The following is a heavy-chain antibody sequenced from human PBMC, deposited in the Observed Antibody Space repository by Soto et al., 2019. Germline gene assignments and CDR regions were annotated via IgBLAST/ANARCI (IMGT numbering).Heavy chain of an antibody. Sequence: GSLRLSCAASGFTFSSYAMSWVRQAPGKGLEWVSAISGSGGSTYYADSVKGRFTISRDNSKNTLYLQMNSLRAEDTAVYYCAKDQLELLLPYYGMDVWGQGTTVTVSS. CDR2: ISGSGGST. V-gene: IGHV3-23*01. CDR3: AKDQLELLLPYYGMDV. CDR1: GFTFSSYA. J-gene: IGHJ6*02. D-gene: IGHD1-7*01.